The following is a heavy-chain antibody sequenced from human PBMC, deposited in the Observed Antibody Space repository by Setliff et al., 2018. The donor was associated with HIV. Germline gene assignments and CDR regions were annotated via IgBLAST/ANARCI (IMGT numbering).Heavy chain of an antibody. Sequence: PSETLSLTCTVSGASMRGHYWNWIRQPPGKGLEWIGYVYDSGSTNYNPSLESRVTMSLDTSKNHFSLKLTSVTAADSAVYFCANAAPGSIPGFPEYFHHWGQGTLVTVSS. CDR1: GASMRGHY. CDR2: VYDSGST. D-gene: IGHD6-13*01. CDR3: ANAAPGSIPGFPEYFHH. J-gene: IGHJ1*01. V-gene: IGHV4-59*11.